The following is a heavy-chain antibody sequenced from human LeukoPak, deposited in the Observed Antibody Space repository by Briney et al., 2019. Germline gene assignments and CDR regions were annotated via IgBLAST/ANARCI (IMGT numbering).Heavy chain of an antibody. J-gene: IGHJ4*02. D-gene: IGHD6-13*01. V-gene: IGHV3-15*07. CDR3: TTDLGYSSSDFDY. CDR2: IKSKTDGGTT. CDR1: GFTFSNAW. Sequence: GGSLRLSCAASGFTFSNAWMNWVRQAPGKGLEWVGRIKSKTDGGTTDYAAPVKGRFTISRDDSKNTLYLQMNSLKTEDTAVYYCTTDLGYSSSDFDYWGQGILVTVSS.